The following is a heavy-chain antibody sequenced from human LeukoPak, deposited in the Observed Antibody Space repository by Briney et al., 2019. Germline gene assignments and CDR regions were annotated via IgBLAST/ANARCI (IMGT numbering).Heavy chain of an antibody. CDR1: GFTLDTYC. CDR2: INSDGSST. J-gene: IGHJ4*02. Sequence: GGSLRLSCAASGFTLDTYCMHWVRQAPATGLVWVARINSDGSSTSYADSVKGRFTISRDNAKNALYLQLNSLRADDTAVYYCARDHFSGCPDYWGQGTLVTVSS. V-gene: IGHV3-74*01. CDR3: ARDHFSGCPDY. D-gene: IGHD6-19*01.